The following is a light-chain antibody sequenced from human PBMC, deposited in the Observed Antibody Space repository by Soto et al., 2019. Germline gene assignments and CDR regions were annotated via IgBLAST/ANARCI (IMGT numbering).Light chain of an antibody. J-gene: IGLJ2*01. V-gene: IGLV2-11*02. CDR3: CSYAGSYRV. CDR2: DVS. CDR1: SSDFGGHSY. Sequence: QSALTQPRSVSGSPGQSVTFSCTGTSSDFGGHSYVSWYQQHPGKAPKLMIYDVSKRPSGVPDRFSGSKSGNTASLTISGLQAEDEADYYCCSYAGSYRVLGGGTQLTVL.